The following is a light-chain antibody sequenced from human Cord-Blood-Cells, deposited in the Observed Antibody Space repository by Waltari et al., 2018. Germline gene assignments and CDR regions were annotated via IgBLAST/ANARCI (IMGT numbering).Light chain of an antibody. V-gene: IGLV3-27*01. CDR3: YSAADNNWV. CDR2: KDS. Sequence: SYELTQPSSVSVSPGQTARITCSGYVLAKKYARWFQQKPGKAPVLVIYKDSDRPSGIPERFSGYRSGATVTWTISGAQVEDEADYNCYSAADNNWVFGGGTKLTVL. CDR1: VLAKKY. J-gene: IGLJ3*02.